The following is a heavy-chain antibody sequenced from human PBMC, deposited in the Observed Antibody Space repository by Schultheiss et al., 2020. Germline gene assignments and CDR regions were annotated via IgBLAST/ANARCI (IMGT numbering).Heavy chain of an antibody. Sequence: GGSLRLSCAASGFTFSSYAMHWVRQAPGKGLEWVAVISYDGSNKYYADSVKGRFTISRDNSKNTLYLQMNSRRAEDTAVYYCARDRHGDYVFGVVQDYWGQGTLVTGSS. D-gene: IGHD4-17*01. CDR1: GFTFSSYA. V-gene: IGHV3-30-3*01. J-gene: IGHJ4*02. CDR3: ARDRHGDYVFGVVQDY. CDR2: ISYDGSNK.